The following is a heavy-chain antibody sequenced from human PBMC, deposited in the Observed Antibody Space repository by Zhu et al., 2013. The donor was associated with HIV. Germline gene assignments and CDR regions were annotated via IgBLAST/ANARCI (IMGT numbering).Heavy chain of an antibody. CDR1: GGTFSSYA. J-gene: IGHJ6*02. CDR3: ASPTGIAAHYYYYGMDV. CDR2: IIPIFGTA. Sequence: QVQLVQSGAEVKKPGSSVKVSCKASGGTFSSYAISWVRQAPGQGLEWMGGIIPIFGTANYAQKFQGRVTITADKSTSTAYMELSSLRSEDTAVYYCASPTGIAAHYYYYGMDVWGQGTTVTVSS. V-gene: IGHV1-69*06. D-gene: IGHD6-13*01.